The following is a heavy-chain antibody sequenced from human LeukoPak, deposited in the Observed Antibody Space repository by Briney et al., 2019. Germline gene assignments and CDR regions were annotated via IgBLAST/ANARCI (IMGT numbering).Heavy chain of an antibody. CDR1: GGSICGNY. Sequence: SETLSFTCAVYGGSICGNYWSWIRQPPGKGLEWIWDINHSGSTNYNPSLKSRVTISVDTSKNQFSLKLSSVTAADTAVYYCARGRDEEYQLLIYFDYWGQGTLVTVSS. V-gene: IGHV4-34*01. CDR3: ARGRDEEYQLLIYFDY. CDR2: INHSGST. D-gene: IGHD2-2*01. J-gene: IGHJ4*02.